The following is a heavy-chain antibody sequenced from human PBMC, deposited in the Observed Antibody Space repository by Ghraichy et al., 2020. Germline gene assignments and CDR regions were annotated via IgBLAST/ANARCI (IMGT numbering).Heavy chain of an antibody. V-gene: IGHV3-7*01. Sequence: LTCATSGFTFDGSWMSWVRQAPGGGLEWLANIDPVGGETYYVDSVKGRFTIFIDNAKNTLYLQMSGLRAEDTAMYFCTRALHWGQGALVTVSS. CDR1: GFTFDGSW. J-gene: IGHJ4*02. CDR2: IDPVGGET. CDR3: TRALH.